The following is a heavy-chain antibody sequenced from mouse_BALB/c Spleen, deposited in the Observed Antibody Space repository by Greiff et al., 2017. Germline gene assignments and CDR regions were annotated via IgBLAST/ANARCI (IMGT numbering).Heavy chain of an antibody. J-gene: IGHJ3*01. CDR1: GFTFSDYY. CDR3: ARDHYDYDGFAY. CDR2: ISDGGSYT. Sequence: EVQLVESGGGLVKPGGSLKLSCAASGFTFSDYYMYWVRQTPEKRLEWVATISDGGSYTYYPDSVKGRFTISRDNAKNNLYLQMSSLKSEDTAMYYCARDHYDYDGFAYWGQGTLVTVSA. D-gene: IGHD2-4*01. V-gene: IGHV5-4*02.